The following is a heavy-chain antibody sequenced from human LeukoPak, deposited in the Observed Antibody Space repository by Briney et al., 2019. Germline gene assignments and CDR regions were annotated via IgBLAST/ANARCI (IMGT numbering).Heavy chain of an antibody. CDR3: ARGPTVTTYYYDS. Sequence: SETLSLTCTVSNGSISSYYWSWIRQPAGKGLEWIGRIFTSGSTNYNPSLKSRVTMSVDTSKNHFSLKLSSVTAADTAVYYCARGPTVTTYYYDSWGQGTLVTVSS. J-gene: IGHJ4*02. D-gene: IGHD4-11*01. CDR2: IFTSGST. V-gene: IGHV4-4*07. CDR1: NGSISSYY.